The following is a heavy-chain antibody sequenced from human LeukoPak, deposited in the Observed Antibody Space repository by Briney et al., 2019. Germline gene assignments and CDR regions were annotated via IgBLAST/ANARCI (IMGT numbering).Heavy chain of an antibody. CDR2: INHSGGT. Sequence: SETLSLTCEVYGGSFSDYYWSWIRQPPGKGLEWIGEINHSGGTSYNPYLKSRVTMSVDTSKNQFSVKLTSVTAADTAVYYCARAKDSYGKVFDCWGQGTLVTVSS. D-gene: IGHD5-18*01. J-gene: IGHJ5*01. V-gene: IGHV4-34*01. CDR1: GGSFSDYY. CDR3: ARAKDSYGKVFDC.